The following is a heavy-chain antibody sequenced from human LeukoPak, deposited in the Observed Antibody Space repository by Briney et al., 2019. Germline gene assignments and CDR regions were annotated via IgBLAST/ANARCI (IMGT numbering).Heavy chain of an antibody. CDR3: ARYSMVRGVITTNWFDP. CDR1: GGSISSYY. CDR2: MFYRGSI. Sequence: SSETLSLTCTVSGGSISSYYWSWIRQPPGKGLEWNGYMFYRGSINYNPSLKSRVTMSVDTSKNQFSLKLTSVTAADTAMYYCARYSMVRGVITTNWFDPWGQGTLVTVSS. J-gene: IGHJ5*02. V-gene: IGHV4-59*01. D-gene: IGHD3-10*01.